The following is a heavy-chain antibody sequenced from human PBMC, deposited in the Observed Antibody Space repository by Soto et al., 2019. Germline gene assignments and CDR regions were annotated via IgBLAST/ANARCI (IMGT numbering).Heavy chain of an antibody. V-gene: IGHV4-31*03. CDR2: IYYSGST. J-gene: IGHJ4*02. Sequence: QVQLQESGPGLVKPSQTLSLTCTVSGGSISSGGYYWSWIRQHPGKGLEWIGYIYYSGSTYYNPSLKSRVTKTVDTSKNQFSLKLSSVTAADTAVYYCARCPLGWREGVVDYWGQGTLVTVSS. CDR3: ARCPLGWREGVVDY. CDR1: GGSISSGGYY. D-gene: IGHD3-3*01.